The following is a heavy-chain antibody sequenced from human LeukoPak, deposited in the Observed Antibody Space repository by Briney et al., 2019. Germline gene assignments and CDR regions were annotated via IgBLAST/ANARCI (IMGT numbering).Heavy chain of an antibody. CDR1: GFTLSSYS. CDR2: FCTSSSYI. CDR3: ARGADGVSSNSRGWFDP. D-gene: IGHD2-15*01. Sequence: GGCLRLACTAYGFTLSSYSMDWVRQAPGKGLECVSSFCTSSSYIYYANSVKGRFTISRDKDRNSLYLQMNTLRAEDTAVYPCARGADGVSSNSRGWFDPWGQGTLVTAS. V-gene: IGHV3-21*01. J-gene: IGHJ5*02.